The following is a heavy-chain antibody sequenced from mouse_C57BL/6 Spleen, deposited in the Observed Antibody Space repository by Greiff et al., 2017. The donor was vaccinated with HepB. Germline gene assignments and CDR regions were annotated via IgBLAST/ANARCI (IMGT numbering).Heavy chain of an antibody. CDR1: GYTFTSYW. Sequence: QVQLQQPGAELVRPGSSVKLSCKASGYTFTSYWMHWVKQRPIQGLEWIGNIDPSDSETHYNQKFKDKATLTVDKSSSTAYMQRSSRTSEDSAVYYCARSPGSYAYFDYWGQGTTLTVSS. J-gene: IGHJ2*01. V-gene: IGHV1-52*01. D-gene: IGHD1-1*02. CDR2: IDPSDSET. CDR3: ARSPGSYAYFDY.